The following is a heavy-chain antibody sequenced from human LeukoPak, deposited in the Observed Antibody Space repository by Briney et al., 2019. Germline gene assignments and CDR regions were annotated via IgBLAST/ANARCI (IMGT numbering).Heavy chain of an antibody. CDR2: ISYDGSNK. CDR1: GFTFSSYG. Sequence: GGSLRLSCAASGFTFSSYGMHWVRQAPGKGLEWVAVISYDGSNKYYADSVKGRFTISRDNSKNTLYLQMNSLRAEDTAVYYCAKGALYSSSLETDYWGQGTLVTVSS. D-gene: IGHD6-13*01. CDR3: AKGALYSSSLETDY. J-gene: IGHJ4*02. V-gene: IGHV3-30*18.